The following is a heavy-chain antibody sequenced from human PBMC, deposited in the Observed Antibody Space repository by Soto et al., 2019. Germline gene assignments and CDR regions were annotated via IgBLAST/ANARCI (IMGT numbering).Heavy chain of an antibody. CDR2: IGSSSSYT. V-gene: IGHV3-11*06. CDR1: GLTFSDYY. Sequence: GGSLRLSCAASGLTFSDYYMSWIRQAPGKGLEWVSYIGSSSSYTNYADSVKGRFTISRDNAKNSLYLQMNSLRAEDTAVYYCARPPSQGFSYYFDYWGQGTLVTVSS. CDR3: ARPPSQGFSYYFDY. J-gene: IGHJ4*02.